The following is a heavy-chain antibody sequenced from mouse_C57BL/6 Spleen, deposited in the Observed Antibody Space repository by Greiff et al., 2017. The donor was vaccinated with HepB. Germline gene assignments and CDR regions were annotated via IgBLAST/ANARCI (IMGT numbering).Heavy chain of an antibody. J-gene: IGHJ2*01. Sequence: VQLQESGAELVRPGSSVKLSCKASGYTFTSYWMHWVKQRPIQGLEWIGNIDPSDSETHYNQKFKDKATLTVDKSSSTAYMQLSSLTSEDSAVYYCARSRPLLAPFDYWGQGTTLTVSS. CDR1: GYTFTSYW. V-gene: IGHV1-52*01. CDR2: IDPSDSET. D-gene: IGHD1-1*01. CDR3: ARSRPLLAPFDY.